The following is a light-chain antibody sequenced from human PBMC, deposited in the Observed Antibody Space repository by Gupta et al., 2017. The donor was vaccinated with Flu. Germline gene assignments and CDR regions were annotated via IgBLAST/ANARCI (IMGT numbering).Light chain of an antibody. CDR2: GAS. CDR3: QQSYSNPTLT. CDR1: QSISSY. J-gene: IGKJ4*01. Sequence: DIQMPQSPSSLSASVGDRVTITCRASQSISSYLNWYQQRPGKAPKLLIYGASSLQSGVPSRFSGSGSGTDFTLTISSLQPEDFATYYCQQSYSNPTLTFGGGTKVEIK. V-gene: IGKV1-39*01.